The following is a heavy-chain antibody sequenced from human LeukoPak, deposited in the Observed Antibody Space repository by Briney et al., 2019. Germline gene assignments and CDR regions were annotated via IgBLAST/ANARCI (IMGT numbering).Heavy chain of an antibody. CDR1: GGTFSSYA. V-gene: IGHV1-69*05. CDR3: ARRHIAAHDAFDI. J-gene: IGHJ3*02. Sequence: VASAKVSCKASGGTFSSYAISWVRQAPGQGLEWMGGIIPIFGTANYAQKFQGRVTITTDESTSTAYMELSSLRSEDTAVYYCARRHIAAHDAFDIWGQGTMVTVSS. CDR2: IIPIFGTA. D-gene: IGHD6-6*01.